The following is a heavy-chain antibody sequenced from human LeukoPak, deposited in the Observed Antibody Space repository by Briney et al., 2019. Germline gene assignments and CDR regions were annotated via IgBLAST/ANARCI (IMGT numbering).Heavy chain of an antibody. CDR3: AKELYGYNSYYYMDV. V-gene: IGHV3-23*01. CDR2: ISGSGGST. J-gene: IGHJ6*03. D-gene: IGHD2/OR15-2a*01. Sequence: GGSLRLSCAASGYTFSSYAMSWVRQAPGKGLEWVSAISGSGGSTYYADSVKGRFTISRDNSKNTLYLQMNSLRAEDTAVYYCAKELYGYNSYYYMDVWGKGTTVTVSS. CDR1: GYTFSSYA.